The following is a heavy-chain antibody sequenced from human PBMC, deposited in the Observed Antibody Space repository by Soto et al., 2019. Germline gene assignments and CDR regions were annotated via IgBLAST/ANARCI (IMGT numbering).Heavy chain of an antibody. J-gene: IGHJ4*02. Sequence: PGGSLRLSCSASGFTFSNYAMHWVRQAPGKGLQSVSAISKDGGSTNYADSVKGRFTISRDNSKNTLYLQMSSLRAEDTAVYYCVKDRWDFFCSSGRCYFDYWGQGALVTVSS. V-gene: IGHV3-64D*06. D-gene: IGHD2-15*01. CDR3: VKDRWDFFCSSGRCYFDY. CDR2: ISKDGGST. CDR1: GFTFSNYA.